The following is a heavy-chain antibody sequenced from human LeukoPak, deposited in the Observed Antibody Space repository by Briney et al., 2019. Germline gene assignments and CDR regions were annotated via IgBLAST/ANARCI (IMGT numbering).Heavy chain of an antibody. Sequence: EASVKVSCKASGFTFTSSAMQWVRQARGQRLEWIGWIVVGSGNTNYAQKFQERVTITRDMSTSTAYMEPSSLRSEDTAVYYCAVDSSGHHDAFDIWGQGTMVTVSS. CDR1: GFTFTSSA. CDR2: IVVGSGNT. V-gene: IGHV1-58*02. D-gene: IGHD3-22*01. CDR3: AVDSSGHHDAFDI. J-gene: IGHJ3*02.